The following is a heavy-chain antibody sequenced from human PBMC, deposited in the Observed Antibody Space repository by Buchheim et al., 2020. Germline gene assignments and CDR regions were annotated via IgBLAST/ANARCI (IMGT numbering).Heavy chain of an antibody. CDR3: AKERGGSRVYGMDV. Sequence: QVQLVESGGGVVQPGRSLRLSCAASGFTFSSYGMHWVRQAPGKGLEWVAVISYDGSNKYYADSVKGRFTISRDNSKNTLYLQMNSLRAEDTAVYYCAKERGGSRVYGMDVWGQGTT. D-gene: IGHD2-15*01. J-gene: IGHJ6*02. CDR1: GFTFSSYG. V-gene: IGHV3-30*18. CDR2: ISYDGSNK.